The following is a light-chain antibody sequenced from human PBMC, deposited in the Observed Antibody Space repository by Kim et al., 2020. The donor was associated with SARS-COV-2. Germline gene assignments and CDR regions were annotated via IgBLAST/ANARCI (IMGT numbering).Light chain of an antibody. CDR3: ISYTGISTMV. J-gene: IGLJ2*01. CDR2: DVS. Sequence: GHSITISCSGPRSDVAVYNYVSCYQQYPGKAPKLLIYDVSVRPSGVSNRFSGSKSGNTASLTISGLQSEDEADYYCISYTGISTMVFGGGTQLTVL. CDR1: RSDVAVYNY. V-gene: IGLV2-14*03.